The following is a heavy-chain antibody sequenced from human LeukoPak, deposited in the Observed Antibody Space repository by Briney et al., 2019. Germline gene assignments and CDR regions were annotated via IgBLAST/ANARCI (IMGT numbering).Heavy chain of an antibody. V-gene: IGHV3-11*03. D-gene: IGHD1-26*01. CDR3: ARGNSGTMEVSTPGYYYGMDV. CDR2: INSSSRYT. J-gene: IGHJ6*02. Sequence: GGSLRLSCAASGFTFSDYYMSWIRQAPGKGLEWVSYINSSSRYTNYADSVKGRFTISRDNAKNSLYLQMNSLRAEDTAVYYCARGNSGTMEVSTPGYYYGMDVWGQGTTVTVSS. CDR1: GFTFSDYY.